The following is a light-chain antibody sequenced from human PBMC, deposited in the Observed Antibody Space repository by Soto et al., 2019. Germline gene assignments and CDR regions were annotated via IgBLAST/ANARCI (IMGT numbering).Light chain of an antibody. CDR3: SSYTSSTSVV. J-gene: IGLJ2*01. V-gene: IGLV2-14*01. CDR1: SSDVGGYNY. Sequence: QSALTQPASVSGSPGQSITISCTGTSSDVGGYNYVSWYQHPPGKAPKLTIYEVSNRPSGVSNRFSGSKSGNTASLTISGLQAEDEADYYCSSYTSSTSVVFGGWTKLTVL. CDR2: EVS.